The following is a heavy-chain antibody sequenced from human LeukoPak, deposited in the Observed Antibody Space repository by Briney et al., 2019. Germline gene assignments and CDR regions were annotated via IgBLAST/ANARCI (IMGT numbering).Heavy chain of an antibody. V-gene: IGHV1-46*03. CDR1: GYTFTSYY. J-gene: IGHJ3*02. Sequence: GASVTVACKAAGYTFTSYYMHWVRHAPGQGLEWMGIINPSGGSTSYAQKFQGRVTMTRDTSTSTVYMELSSLRSEDTAVYYCSSGGYCSSTSCYGFAFDIWGQGTMVTVSS. CDR3: SSGGYCSSTSCYGFAFDI. D-gene: IGHD2-2*01. CDR2: INPSGGST.